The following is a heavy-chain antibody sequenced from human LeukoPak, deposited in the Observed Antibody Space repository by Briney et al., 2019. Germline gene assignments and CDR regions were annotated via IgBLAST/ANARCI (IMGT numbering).Heavy chain of an antibody. Sequence: PGGSLRLSCAASGFTVSSNYMSWVRQAPGKGLEWVSVIYSGGSTYYADSVKGRFTISRDNSKNTLYLQMSSLRAEDTAVYYCVKAEPYYCVDPGAFDIWGQGTMVTVSS. V-gene: IGHV3-53*05. D-gene: IGHD3-10*02. J-gene: IGHJ3*02. CDR2: IYSGGST. CDR3: VKAEPYYCVDPGAFDI. CDR1: GFTVSSNY.